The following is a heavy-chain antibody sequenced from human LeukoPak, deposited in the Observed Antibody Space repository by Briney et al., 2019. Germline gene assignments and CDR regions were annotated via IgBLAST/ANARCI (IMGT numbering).Heavy chain of an antibody. V-gene: IGHV1-2*02. Sequence: GASVKVSCKASGCTFTGYYMHWVRQAPGQGLEWMGWINPNSGGTNYAQKFQGRVTMTRDTSISTAYMELSRLRSDDTAVYYCARLPITMIVVVKDAFDIWGQGTMVTVSS. J-gene: IGHJ3*02. CDR1: GCTFTGYY. CDR2: INPNSGGT. CDR3: ARLPITMIVVVKDAFDI. D-gene: IGHD3-22*01.